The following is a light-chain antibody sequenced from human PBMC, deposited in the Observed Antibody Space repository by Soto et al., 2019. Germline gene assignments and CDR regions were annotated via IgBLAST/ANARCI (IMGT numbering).Light chain of an antibody. CDR2: GAS. CDR1: QSVSSSY. CDR3: QHYDSLPIT. J-gene: IGKJ5*01. Sequence: EIVLTQSRRTLPLYPGDRATLSCRASQSVSSSYLAWYKQKRGQPPRLXSYGASSRATGIPNRFSGSGSGTEFTLTISRLEPEDFEVFYCQHYDSLPITFGQGTRLEIK. V-gene: IGKV3-20*01.